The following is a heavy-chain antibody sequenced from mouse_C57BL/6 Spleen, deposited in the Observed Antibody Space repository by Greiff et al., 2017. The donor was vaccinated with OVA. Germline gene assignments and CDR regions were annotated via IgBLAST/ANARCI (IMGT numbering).Heavy chain of an antibody. D-gene: IGHD1-3*01. CDR1: GFSLTSYG. Sequence: VQLQESGPGLVQPSQSLSITCTVSGFSLTSYGVHWVRQSPGKGLAWLGVIWSGGSTDYNAAFISRLSISKDNSKSQVFFKMNSLQADDTAIYYSARNYEDNSWYFDVWGTGTTVTVSS. V-gene: IGHV2-2*01. CDR2: IWSGGST. CDR3: ARNYEDNSWYFDV. J-gene: IGHJ1*03.